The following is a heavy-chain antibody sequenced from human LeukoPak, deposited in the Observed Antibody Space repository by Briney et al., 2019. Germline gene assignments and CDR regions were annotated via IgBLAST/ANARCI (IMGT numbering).Heavy chain of an antibody. CDR2: IRSKAYGGTT. V-gene: IGHV3-49*04. CDR1: GFTFGDYA. D-gene: IGHD3-9*01. Sequence: GGSLRLSCTASGFTFGDYAMSWVRQAPGKGLEWVGFIRSKAYGGTTEYAASVKGRFTTSRDDSKSIAHLQMNSLKTEDTAVYYCTVRYFDWLSLYYYGMDVWGKGTTVTVSS. J-gene: IGHJ6*04. CDR3: TVRYFDWLSLYYYGMDV.